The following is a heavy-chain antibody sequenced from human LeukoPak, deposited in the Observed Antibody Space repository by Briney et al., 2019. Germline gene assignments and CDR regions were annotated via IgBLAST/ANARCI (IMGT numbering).Heavy chain of an antibody. CDR3: TWLYSDAFNI. V-gene: IGHV3-15*01. CDR1: GVPFNNAW. Sequence: GGSLRPSCAVSGVPFNNAWMSWVRQAPGKGLEWVGRIKGKSAGGTTDYAAPVKGRFTILKDDSENTLYLQMNSLTTEDTAVYYCTWLYSDAFNIWGQGTMVTVSS. CDR2: IKGKSAGGTT. D-gene: IGHD2-15*01. J-gene: IGHJ3*02.